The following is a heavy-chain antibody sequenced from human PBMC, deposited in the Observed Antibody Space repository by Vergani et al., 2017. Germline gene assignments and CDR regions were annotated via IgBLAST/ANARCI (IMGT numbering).Heavy chain of an antibody. CDR2: ISSISRTI. V-gene: IGHV3-48*04. J-gene: IGHJ4*02. CDR1: GFTFSSYS. CDR3: ARDFPDY. Sequence: EVQLVESGGGLVQPGGSLRLSCAASGFTFSSYSMNWVRQAPGKGLEWVSYISSISRTIYSADSLKRRFTISRDNAQNSLYLQMNSLRAEDTAVYYCARDFPDYWGQGTLVTVSS.